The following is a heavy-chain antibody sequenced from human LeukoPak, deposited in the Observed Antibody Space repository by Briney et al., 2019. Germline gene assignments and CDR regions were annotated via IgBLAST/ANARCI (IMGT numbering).Heavy chain of an antibody. CDR2: IYYSGTT. J-gene: IGHJ4*02. Sequence: SETLSLTCTVSGGSISSSSHYWGWLRQPPGKGSEWIGSIYYSGTTHYNPSLKSRVTISVDTSKNQFSLKLNSVTAADTAVYYCARENLRSYFDSSGYSDYWGQGTLVTVSS. D-gene: IGHD3-22*01. V-gene: IGHV4-39*02. CDR1: GGSISSSSHY. CDR3: ARENLRSYFDSSGYSDY.